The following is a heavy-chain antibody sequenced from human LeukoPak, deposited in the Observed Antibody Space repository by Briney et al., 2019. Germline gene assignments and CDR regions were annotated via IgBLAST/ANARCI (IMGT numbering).Heavy chain of an antibody. CDR2: IKQDGSEK. Sequence: SGGSLRLSCAASGFTFSSYWMSWVRQAPGKGLEWVANIKQDGSEKYYVDSVKGRFTFSRDNAKNSLYLQMDSLRAEDTAVYYCARDKSAGADTGSSFYYWGQGALVTVSS. CDR3: ARDKSAGADTGSSFYY. D-gene: IGHD3-10*01. V-gene: IGHV3-7*03. J-gene: IGHJ4*02. CDR1: GFTFSSYW.